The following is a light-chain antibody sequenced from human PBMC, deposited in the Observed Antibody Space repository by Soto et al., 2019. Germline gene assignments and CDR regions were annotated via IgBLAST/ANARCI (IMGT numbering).Light chain of an antibody. V-gene: IGKV1-39*01. J-gene: IGKJ5*01. CDR3: QQSSSTPFVT. CDR1: QSISSY. CDR2: AAS. Sequence: DIQMTQSPSSLSASVGDRITITCRASQSISSYLNWYQQKPGKAPKLLIYAASSLQSGVPSRFSGSRSGTDFTLTISSLQPEDFATYYCQQSSSTPFVTFGQGTRLEIK.